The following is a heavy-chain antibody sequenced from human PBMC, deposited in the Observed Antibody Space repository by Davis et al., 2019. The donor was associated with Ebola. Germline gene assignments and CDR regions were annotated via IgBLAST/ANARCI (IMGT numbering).Heavy chain of an antibody. CDR2: IYPGDSDT. Sequence: GESLKPPCKGPGYGFTPYWIGWVRQMPGKGLEWMGIIYPGDSDTRYSPPFQDNVTIPADKSITTAYLHWSSLKASDTAMYYCARAGGSVTTVTNNAFDIWGQGTMVSVSS. J-gene: IGHJ3*02. CDR1: GYGFTPYW. V-gene: IGHV5-51*01. CDR3: ARAGGSVTTVTNNAFDI. D-gene: IGHD4-17*01.